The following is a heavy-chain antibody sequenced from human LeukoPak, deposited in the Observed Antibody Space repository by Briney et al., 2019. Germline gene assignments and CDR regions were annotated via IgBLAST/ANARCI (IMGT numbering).Heavy chain of an antibody. D-gene: IGHD2-15*01. CDR1: GGSISSSSYY. V-gene: IGHV4-39*07. J-gene: IGHJ4*02. CDR3: ASEESGYSF. Sequence: SETLSLTCTVSGGSISSSSYYWGWIRQPPGKGLEWIGSIYYSGSTYYNPSLKSRVTISVDTSKNQFSLKLSSVTAADTAVYYCASEESGYSFWGQGTLVTVSS. CDR2: IYYSGST.